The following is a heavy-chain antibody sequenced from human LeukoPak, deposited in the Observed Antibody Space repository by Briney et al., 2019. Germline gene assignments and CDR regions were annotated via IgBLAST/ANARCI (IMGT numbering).Heavy chain of an antibody. D-gene: IGHD1-20*01. CDR1: GFTFSSYG. Sequence: PGGSLRLSCAASGFTFSSYGMHWVRQAPGKGLEWVAVISYDGSNKYYADSVKGRFTISRDNSKNTLYLQMNSLRPEGTTVYYCAKSRHPYNWNDGAFFDYWGQGTLVTVSS. V-gene: IGHV3-30*18. J-gene: IGHJ4*02. CDR2: ISYDGSNK. CDR3: AKSRHPYNWNDGAFFDY.